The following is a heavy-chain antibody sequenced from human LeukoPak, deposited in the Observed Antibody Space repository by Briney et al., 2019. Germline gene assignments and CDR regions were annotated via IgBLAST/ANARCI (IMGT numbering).Heavy chain of an antibody. CDR3: ARVSQAPYYYDTSGYYQPTTPYYFDY. CDR1: GGTFSSYA. Sequence: SVKVSCKASGGTFSSYAIIWVRRAPGQGREWMGGIMPFFGTEDDEQKFQGRVTITTYESTSTAYMELSSLRSEDTAVYYCARVSQAPYYYDTSGYYQPTTPYYFDYWGQGTLVTVSS. CDR2: IMPFFGTE. D-gene: IGHD3-22*01. V-gene: IGHV1-69*05. J-gene: IGHJ4*02.